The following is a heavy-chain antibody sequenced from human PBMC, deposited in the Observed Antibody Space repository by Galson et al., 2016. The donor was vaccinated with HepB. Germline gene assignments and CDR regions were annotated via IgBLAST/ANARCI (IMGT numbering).Heavy chain of an antibody. Sequence: ASTYSADSVKGRFTISRDTSKNTLYLQMNSLRGEDTAFYYCAKSYGSGSRWPLEYWGQGTLVTVSS. V-gene: IGHV3-23*01. D-gene: IGHD3-10*01. CDR2: AST. J-gene: IGHJ4*02. CDR3: AKSYGSGSRWPLEY.